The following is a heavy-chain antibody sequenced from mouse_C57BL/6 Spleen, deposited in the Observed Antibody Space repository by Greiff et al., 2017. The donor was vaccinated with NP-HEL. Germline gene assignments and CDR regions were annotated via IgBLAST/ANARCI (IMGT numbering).Heavy chain of an antibody. V-gene: IGHV1-50*01. Sequence: QVHVKQPGAELVKPGASVKLSCKASGYTFTSYWMQWVKQRPGQGLEWIGEIDPSDSYTNYNQKFKGKATLTVDTSSSTAYMQLSSLTSEDSAVYYCATSYYGSSYGFAYWGQGTLVTVSA. CDR2: IDPSDSYT. D-gene: IGHD1-1*01. CDR1: GYTFTSYW. J-gene: IGHJ3*01. CDR3: ATSYYGSSYGFAY.